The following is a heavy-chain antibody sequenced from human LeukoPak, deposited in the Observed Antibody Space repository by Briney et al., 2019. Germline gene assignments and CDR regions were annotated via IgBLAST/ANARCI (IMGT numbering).Heavy chain of an antibody. CDR2: IYYSGST. J-gene: IGHJ4*02. V-gene: IGHV4-39*07. CDR1: GGSISSSTYY. D-gene: IGHD3-3*02. CDR3: ARLRRSRLAEFDY. Sequence: SETLSLTCTVSGGSISSSTYYWGWIRQPPGKGLEWIGSIYYSGSTYYNPSLKSRVTISVDTSKNQFSLKLSSVTAADTAVYYCARLRRSRLAEFDYWGQGTLVTVSS.